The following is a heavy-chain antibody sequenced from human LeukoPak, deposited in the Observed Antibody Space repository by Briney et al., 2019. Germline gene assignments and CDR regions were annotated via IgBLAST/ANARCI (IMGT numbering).Heavy chain of an antibody. CDR3: ARVGSAAIPYGMDV. J-gene: IGHJ6*02. CDR2: IYYSGST. V-gene: IGHV4-59*01. D-gene: IGHD2-2*01. CDR1: GGSISSYY. Sequence: SETLSLTCTASGGSISSYYWSWVRQPPGKGLEWLGYIYYSGSTNYNPSLKSRVTISVDTSKNQFSLKLSSVTAADTAVYYCARVGSAAIPYGMDVWGQGTTVTVSS.